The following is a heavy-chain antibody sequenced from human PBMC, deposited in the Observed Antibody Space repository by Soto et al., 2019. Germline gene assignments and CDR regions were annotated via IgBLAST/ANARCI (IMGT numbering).Heavy chain of an antibody. CDR3: ARDLGYYDSSGYFDY. D-gene: IGHD3-22*01. J-gene: IGHJ4*02. CDR1: VFAFSDYY. CDR2: ISSSGDII. Sequence: GGSLRVACASSVFAFSDYYMSWIRRAPGKGLDWVSYISSSGDIIYYADSVKGRFTISRDNAKNSLYLQMNSLRAEDTAVYYCARDLGYYDSSGYFDYWGQGTLVTVSS. V-gene: IGHV3-11*01.